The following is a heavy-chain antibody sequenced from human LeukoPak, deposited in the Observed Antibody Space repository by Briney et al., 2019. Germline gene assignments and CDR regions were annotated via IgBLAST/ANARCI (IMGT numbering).Heavy chain of an antibody. CDR2: ISYDGSNK. J-gene: IGHJ6*04. Sequence: GGTLRLSCAASGFTFSSYGMSWVRQAPGKGLEWVAVISYDGSNKYYADSVKGRFTISRDNAKNSLYLQMNSLRAEDTAVYYCAELGITMIGGVWGKGTTVTISS. V-gene: IGHV3-30*18. CDR3: AELGITMIGGV. CDR1: GFTFSSYG. D-gene: IGHD3-10*02.